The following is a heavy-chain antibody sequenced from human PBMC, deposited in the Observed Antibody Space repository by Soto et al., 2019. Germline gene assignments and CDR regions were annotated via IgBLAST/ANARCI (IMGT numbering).Heavy chain of an antibody. CDR1: GFTFSSYA. CDR3: AKAVYSSSWYRGGFDY. J-gene: IGHJ4*02. V-gene: IGHV3-23*01. Sequence: EVQLLESGGGLVQPGGSLRLSCAASGFTFSSYAMSWVRQAPGKGLEWVSAISGSGGSTYYADSVKGRFTISRDNSKNTRYLQMNSLRTKDTAVYSCAKAVYSSSWYRGGFDYWGRGTLVTVSS. D-gene: IGHD6-13*01. CDR2: ISGSGGST.